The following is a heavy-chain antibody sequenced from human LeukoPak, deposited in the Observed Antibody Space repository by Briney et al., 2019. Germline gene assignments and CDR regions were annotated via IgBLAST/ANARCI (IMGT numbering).Heavy chain of an antibody. CDR3: ARDKWAPISPATDNLDY. Sequence: SVKVSCKASGYTFTSYDINWVRQATGQGLEWMGGIIPIFTTANYAQKFQGRVTITADESTGTAYMELSSLRSEDTAVYYCARDKWAPISPATDNLDYWGQGTLVTVSS. J-gene: IGHJ4*02. V-gene: IGHV1-69*13. CDR1: GYTFTSYD. D-gene: IGHD2-2*02. CDR2: IIPIFTTA.